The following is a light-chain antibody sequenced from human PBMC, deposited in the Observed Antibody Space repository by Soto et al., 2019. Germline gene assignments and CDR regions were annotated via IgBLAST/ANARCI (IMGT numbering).Light chain of an antibody. J-gene: IGLJ3*02. CDR1: SVYSRYA. CDR3: QTWVTGMV. CDR2: LNSDGSH. V-gene: IGLV4-69*01. Sequence: QPVLTQSPSASASLGASVSLTCTLSSVYSRYAIAWHQQQPEKGPRYLMKLNSDGSHSKGDGIPDRFSGSSSGAERYLIISSLQSEDEADYYCQTWVTGMVFGGGTKVTVL.